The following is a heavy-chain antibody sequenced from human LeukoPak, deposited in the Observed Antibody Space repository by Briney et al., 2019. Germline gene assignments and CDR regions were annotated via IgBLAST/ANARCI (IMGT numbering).Heavy chain of an antibody. CDR2: IYYSGST. Sequence: SETLSLTCTVSGGSISGYDWSWIRQPPGKGLEWIGYIYYSGSTTYNPSLKSRVTISVDTSNNQFSLRLSSVPAADTAVYYCAREGGGWFGAFNIWGQGTMVTVSS. J-gene: IGHJ3*02. D-gene: IGHD6-19*01. V-gene: IGHV4-59*01. CDR3: AREGGGWFGAFNI. CDR1: GGSISGYD.